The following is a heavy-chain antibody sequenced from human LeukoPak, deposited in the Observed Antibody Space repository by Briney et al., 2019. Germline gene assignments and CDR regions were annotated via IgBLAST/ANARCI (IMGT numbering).Heavy chain of an antibody. D-gene: IGHD1-26*01. J-gene: IGHJ4*02. CDR1: GFTFSSYS. CDR2: ISSSSSYI. CDR3: ARVSIVGAHVDY. Sequence: PGGSLRLSCAASGFTFSSYSMNWVRQAPGKGLEWVSSISSSSSYIYYADSVKGRFTISRDNAKNSLYLQMNSLRAEDTAVYYCARVSIVGAHVDYWGQGTLVTVSS. V-gene: IGHV3-21*01.